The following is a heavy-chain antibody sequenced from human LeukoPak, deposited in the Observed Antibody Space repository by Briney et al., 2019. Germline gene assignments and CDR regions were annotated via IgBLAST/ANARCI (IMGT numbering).Heavy chain of an antibody. CDR1: GGSISSSSYH. J-gene: IGHJ6*03. V-gene: IGHV4-39*02. CDR2: IYYRGNT. D-gene: IGHD1-1*01. Sequence: PSETLSLTCTVSGGSISSSSYHWGWIRQPPGKGLEWIGSIYYRGNTYYNPSLKSRITISVDTSKNEFSLKVNSVTAADTAVYFCARDLVQSDYYYYYMDVWGKGTTVTVSS. CDR3: ARDLVQSDYYYYYMDV.